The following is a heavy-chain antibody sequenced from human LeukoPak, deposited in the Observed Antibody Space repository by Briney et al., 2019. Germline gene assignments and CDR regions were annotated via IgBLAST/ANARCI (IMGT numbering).Heavy chain of an antibody. CDR3: ASRYGSGSSSWDYYYYYYMDV. J-gene: IGHJ6*03. D-gene: IGHD6-13*01. V-gene: IGHV4-61*02. CDR2: IYTSGST. CDR1: GGSISSGSYY. Sequence: PSETLSLTCTVSGGSISSGSYYWSWIRQPAGKGLEWIGRIYTSGSTNYNPSLKSRVTISVDTSKNQFSLKLSSVTAADTAVYYCASRYGSGSSSWDYYYYYYMDVWGKGTTVTVSS.